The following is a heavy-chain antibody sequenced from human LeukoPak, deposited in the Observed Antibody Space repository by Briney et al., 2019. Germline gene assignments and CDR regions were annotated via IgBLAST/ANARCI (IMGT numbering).Heavy chain of an antibody. CDR2: INHSGST. V-gene: IGHV4-34*01. Sequence: ASETLSLTCAVYGGSFSGYYWSWIRQPPGKGLEWIGEINHSGSTNYNPSLKSRVTISVDTSKNQFSLKLSSVTAADTAVYYCARMSVGFVVVRRYFDYWGQGTLVTVSS. J-gene: IGHJ4*02. D-gene: IGHD3-22*01. CDR3: ARMSVGFVVVRRYFDY. CDR1: GGSFSGYY.